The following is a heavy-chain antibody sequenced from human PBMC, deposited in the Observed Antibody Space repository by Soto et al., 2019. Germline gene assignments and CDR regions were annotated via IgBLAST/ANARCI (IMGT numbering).Heavy chain of an antibody. Sequence: QVQLVQSGAEVKKPGASVKVSCKASGYTFPSYGISWVRQAPGQGLEWMGWISAYNDNTNYAQKLQGRVTMTTDTPTRTAYLDLRSLRSDDTAVYYSARDLVSHPHDYWGQGTLVTVSS. J-gene: IGHJ4*02. V-gene: IGHV1-18*01. CDR1: GYTFPSYG. CDR2: ISAYNDNT. CDR3: ARDLVSHPHDY.